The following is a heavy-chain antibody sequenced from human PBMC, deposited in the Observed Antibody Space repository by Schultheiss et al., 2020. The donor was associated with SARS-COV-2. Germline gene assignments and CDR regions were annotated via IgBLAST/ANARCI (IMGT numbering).Heavy chain of an antibody. J-gene: IGHJ6*02. V-gene: IGHV3-21*04. CDR3: ARDRGVLMVYGNVWGGMDV. Sequence: GESLKISCAASGFTFSSYAMHWVRQAPGKGLEWVSSISSSSSYIYYADSVKGRFTISRDNAKNSLYLQMNSLRAEDTAVYYCARDRGVLMVYGNVWGGMDVWGQGTTVTVSS. CDR1: GFTFSSYA. D-gene: IGHD2-8*01. CDR2: ISSSSSYI.